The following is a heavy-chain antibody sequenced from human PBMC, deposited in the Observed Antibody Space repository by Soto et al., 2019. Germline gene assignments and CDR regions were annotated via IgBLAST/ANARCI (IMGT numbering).Heavy chain of an antibody. CDR2: ISTYNGNT. Sequence: QVHLVQSGAEVKKPGASVKVSCKASGYTFTTYGISWVRQAPGQGLEWMGWISTYNGNTNYEQKVQGRVTMTTDTLTSTAYMELRSLRSDDTAVYYCARRGAYCSGGSCYHFDYWCQGTLVTVSS. CDR1: GYTFTTYG. V-gene: IGHV1-18*04. D-gene: IGHD2-15*01. CDR3: ARRGAYCSGGSCYHFDY. J-gene: IGHJ4*02.